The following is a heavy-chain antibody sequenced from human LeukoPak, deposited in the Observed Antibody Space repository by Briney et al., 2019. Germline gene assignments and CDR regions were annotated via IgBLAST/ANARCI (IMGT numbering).Heavy chain of an antibody. CDR2: IYSGGDT. CDR1: GFTVSSNF. CDR3: TGGSRDSVYYYGVDV. V-gene: IGHV3-53*01. D-gene: IGHD3-16*01. J-gene: IGHJ6*02. Sequence: GGSLRLSCAASGFTVSSNFMTWVRQAPGKGLEWVSVIYSGGDTYYADSVKGRFTISRDNSKNTLYLQMNSLRAEDAAVYYCTGGSRDSVYYYGVDVWGQGTTVTVSS.